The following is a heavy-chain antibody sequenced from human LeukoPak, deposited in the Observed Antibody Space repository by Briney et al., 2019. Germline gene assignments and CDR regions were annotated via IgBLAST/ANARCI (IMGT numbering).Heavy chain of an antibody. J-gene: IGHJ4*02. D-gene: IGHD6-19*01. CDR2: ISGSGGST. Sequence: GGSLRLSCAASGFTFSRYAMSWVRQAQGKGLEWVSAISGSGGSTYYADSVKGRFTISRDNSKNTLYLQMNSLRAEDTAVYYWAITTVAGNVGLFYWGQGTLVTVSS. CDR1: GFTFSRYA. CDR3: AITTVAGNVGLFY. V-gene: IGHV3-23*01.